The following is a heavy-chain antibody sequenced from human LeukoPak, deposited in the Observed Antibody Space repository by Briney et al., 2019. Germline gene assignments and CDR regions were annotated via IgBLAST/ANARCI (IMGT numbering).Heavy chain of an antibody. V-gene: IGHV3-48*01. Sequence: PGGSLRLSCAASGFSFSSRNMNWVRQAPGKGLEWVSYISASTSSIYYADSVKGRFTISRDNSKNTLYLQMNSLRAEDTAVYYCAKDLPYYDFWSGYWDAFDIWGQGTMVTVSS. CDR3: AKDLPYYDFWSGYWDAFDI. D-gene: IGHD3-3*01. J-gene: IGHJ3*02. CDR1: GFSFSSRN. CDR2: ISASTSSI.